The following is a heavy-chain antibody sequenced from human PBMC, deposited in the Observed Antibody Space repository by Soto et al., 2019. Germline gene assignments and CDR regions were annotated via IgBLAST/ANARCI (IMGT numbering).Heavy chain of an antibody. CDR1: GFTFSTYW. V-gene: IGHV3-7*03. Sequence: RLYCAASGFTFSTYWMSWVRQAPGKGLEWVANIKKDGSEKYYVDSVKGRFAISRDDSKNILYLQMNSLKIEDTDVYYCTTDSYCTMIVVRFDYWGHGTLVTGSS. J-gene: IGHJ4*01. CDR3: TTDSYCTMIVVRFDY. D-gene: IGHD3-22*01. CDR2: IKKDGSEK.